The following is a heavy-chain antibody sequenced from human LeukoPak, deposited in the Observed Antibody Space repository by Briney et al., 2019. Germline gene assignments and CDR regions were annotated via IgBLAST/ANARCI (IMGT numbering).Heavy chain of an antibody. J-gene: IGHJ4*02. CDR3: ASDSALRCSSTSCYFDY. CDR1: GGTFSSYS. D-gene: IGHD2-2*01. Sequence: ASVKVSCKASGGTFSSYSISWVRQAPGQGPEWLGRITPNLAITDYAQKFRGRVTLTADKSTSTVYMELGSLTSEDTAAYYCASDSALRCSSTSCYFDYWGQGTLVTVSS. V-gene: IGHV1-69*04. CDR2: ITPNLAIT.